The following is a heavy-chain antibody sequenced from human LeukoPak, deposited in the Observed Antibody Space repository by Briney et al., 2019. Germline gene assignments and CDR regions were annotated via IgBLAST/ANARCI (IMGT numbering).Heavy chain of an antibody. CDR3: ARGRTGSYFAADY. V-gene: IGHV4-59*01. CDR1: GGSISSYY. D-gene: IGHD1-26*01. J-gene: IGHJ4*02. Sequence: SETLSLTCTVSGGSISSYYWSWVRQPPGKGLEWIGYVHYSGSTKYNPSLKSRVTISVDTSKNQFSLKLSSVTAADTAAYYCARGRTGSYFAADYWGQGTLVTVSS. CDR2: VHYSGST.